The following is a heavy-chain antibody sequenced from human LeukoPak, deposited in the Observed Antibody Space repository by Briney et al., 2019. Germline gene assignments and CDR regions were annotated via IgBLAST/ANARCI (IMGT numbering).Heavy chain of an antibody. CDR1: GFTFSSYS. J-gene: IGHJ4*02. Sequence: GGSLRLSCAAAGFTFSSYSMNWVRQAPGKGLEWVSYISTSSNTIYYADSVKGRFTISRDNAKNSLYLQMNSLGDEDTAVYYCARAGYTDSWGQGTLVTVSS. V-gene: IGHV3-48*02. D-gene: IGHD3-16*02. CDR3: ARAGYTDS. CDR2: ISTSSNTI.